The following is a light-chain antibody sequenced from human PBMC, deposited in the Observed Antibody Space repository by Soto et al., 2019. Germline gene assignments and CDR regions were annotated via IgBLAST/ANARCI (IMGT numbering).Light chain of an antibody. CDR1: SSDVNDYKF. J-gene: IGLJ1*01. CDR3: CSYAGRYTYV. V-gene: IGLV2-11*01. CDR2: DVS. Sequence: QSVLIQPRSVSGSPGQSVTISCTGTSSDVNDYKFVSWYQQRPGKAPKLMIFDVSERPSGVPDRFSGSKSCNTASLTITGLQADDEADYYCCSYAGRYTYVFGTWTKVTVL.